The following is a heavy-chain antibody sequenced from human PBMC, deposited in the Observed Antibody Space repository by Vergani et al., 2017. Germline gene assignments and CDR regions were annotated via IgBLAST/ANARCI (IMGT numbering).Heavy chain of an antibody. J-gene: IGHJ4*02. CDR3: ARFRGPEIVGTAFDH. CDR2: INDIGTT. D-gene: IGHD5-12*01. CDR1: GGSFSVYY. V-gene: IGHV4-34*01. Sequence: QVQLQQWGAGLLKPSETLSLTCGVHGGSFSVYYWSWIRQSPGKGLEWIGAINDIGTTNYNPSLTSRVTISVDTSKTQFSLRLNSVTAADTAVYYCARFRGPEIVGTAFDHWAQGTLVTVSS.